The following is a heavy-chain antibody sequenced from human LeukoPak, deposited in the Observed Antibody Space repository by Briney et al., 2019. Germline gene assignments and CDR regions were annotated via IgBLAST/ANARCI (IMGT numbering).Heavy chain of an antibody. D-gene: IGHD3-22*01. V-gene: IGHV3-23*01. CDR1: GFTFSRCA. CDR3: VKDANYFDSGSYLIPFDS. Sequence: GRSLRLSCAASGFTFSRCAMGWVRQTPGKGLEWVAGISGSGSRTYYADAVKGRFNISRDNSKNTLYLQINSLRAEDTAVYYCVKDANYFDSGSYLIPFDSWGQGTLVTVSS. J-gene: IGHJ4*02. CDR2: ISGSGSRT.